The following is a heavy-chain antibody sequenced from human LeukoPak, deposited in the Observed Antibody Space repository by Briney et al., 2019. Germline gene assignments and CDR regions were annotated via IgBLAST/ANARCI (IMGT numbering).Heavy chain of an antibody. CDR1: GFTFSSYG. Sequence: GGSLRLSCAASGFTFSSYGMHWVRQAPGKGLEGVAVIWYDGSNKYYADSVKGRFTISRDNSKNTLYLQMNSLRAEDTAVYYCAKSDSGSYYGDYWGQGTLVTVSS. D-gene: IGHD1-26*01. J-gene: IGHJ4*02. V-gene: IGHV3-33*06. CDR3: AKSDSGSYYGDY. CDR2: IWYDGSNK.